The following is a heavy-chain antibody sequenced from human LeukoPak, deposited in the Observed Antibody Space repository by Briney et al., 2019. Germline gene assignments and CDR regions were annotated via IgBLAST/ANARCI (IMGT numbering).Heavy chain of an antibody. CDR3: ASISLNFWEGFDY. Sequence: SETLSLTCTVSGGSISSYYWSWIRQPPGKGLERIGYIYYSGSTNSNPSLKSRVTISVDTSKNQCSLKLSSVTAADTAVYYCASISLNFWEGFDYWGQGTLVTVSS. CDR2: IYYSGST. J-gene: IGHJ4*02. V-gene: IGHV4-59*01. CDR1: GGSISSYY. D-gene: IGHD3-10*01.